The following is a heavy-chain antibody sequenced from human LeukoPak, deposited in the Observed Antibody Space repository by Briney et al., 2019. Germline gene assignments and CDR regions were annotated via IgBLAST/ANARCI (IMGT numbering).Heavy chain of an antibody. J-gene: IGHJ4*02. CDR2: IRSSSSII. V-gene: IGHV3-48*02. CDR3: ARDSFYGSGTYYNAGGRFDY. D-gene: IGHD3-10*01. CDR1: GFTFSSYS. Sequence: GGCLRLSCAASGFTFSSYSMNWVRQAPGKGLEWVSYIRSSSSIIYYADSVKGRFTISRDNAKNSLYLQMNSLRDEDTAVYYCARDSFYGSGTYYNAGGRFDYWGQGTLVTVSS.